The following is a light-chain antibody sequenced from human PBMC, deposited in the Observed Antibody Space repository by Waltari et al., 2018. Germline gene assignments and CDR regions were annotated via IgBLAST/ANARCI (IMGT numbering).Light chain of an antibody. CDR1: QSISSY. J-gene: IGKJ2*01. V-gene: IGKV3-11*01. CDR3: QQRSTWPPYT. Sequence: ETVLTQSPATLSLSPGEGATLSCRASQSISSYLAWYQQKRGQAPRLLIYDASNRATGIPARFSGSGSGTDFTLTISNVEPEDFAVYYCQQRSTWPPYTFGQGTKLEIK. CDR2: DAS.